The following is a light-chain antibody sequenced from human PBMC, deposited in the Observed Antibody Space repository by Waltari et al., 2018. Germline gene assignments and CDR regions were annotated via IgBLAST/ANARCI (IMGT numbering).Light chain of an antibody. J-gene: IGLJ1*01. Sequence: QSVLPQPPSASGTPGQRVTISCSGSSSNIGSNIVNWSQQLPGTAPKLLINSNSQGPSGVPDRFSCSKSGTSASLAISGLQSEDEADYYGAAWDDSLNGFYVFGTGTKVTVL. CDR2: SNS. V-gene: IGLV1-44*01. CDR1: SSNIGSNI. CDR3: AAWDDSLNGFYV.